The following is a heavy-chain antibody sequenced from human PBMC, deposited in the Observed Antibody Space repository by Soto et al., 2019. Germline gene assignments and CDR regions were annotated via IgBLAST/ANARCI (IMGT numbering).Heavy chain of an antibody. CDR2: IYYSGST. CDR1: GGAINSGDYY. D-gene: IGHD7-27*01. V-gene: IGHV4-61*08. CDR3: ARRWGRTFDY. J-gene: IGHJ4*02. Sequence: SETLSLTCIVSGGAINSGDYYWSWIRQPPGKGLEWIGYIYYSGSTNYNPSLKSRVTISVDTSKNQFSLKLSSVTAADTAVYYCARRWGRTFDYWGQGTLVTVSS.